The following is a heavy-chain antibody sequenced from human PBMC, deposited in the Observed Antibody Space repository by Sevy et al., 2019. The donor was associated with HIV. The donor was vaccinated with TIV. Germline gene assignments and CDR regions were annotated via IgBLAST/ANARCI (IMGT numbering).Heavy chain of an antibody. J-gene: IGHJ4*02. Sequence: GGSLRLSCAASGFTFSSYWMNWVRQAPGKGLVWVSRLSSDGSTTIYADSVKGRLTIYRDNAKNTLYLQINSLIAEDTDVYYCTSVDYITWNGNYFDYWGQGTLVTVSS. V-gene: IGHV3-74*01. CDR1: GFTFSSYW. CDR2: LSSDGSTT. D-gene: IGHD1-1*01. CDR3: TSVDYITWNGNYFDY.